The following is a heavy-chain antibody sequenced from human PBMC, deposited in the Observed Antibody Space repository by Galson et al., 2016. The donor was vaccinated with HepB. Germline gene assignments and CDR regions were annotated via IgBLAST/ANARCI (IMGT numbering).Heavy chain of an antibody. D-gene: IGHD1-26*01. CDR3: ARGAVGATILGNWFDP. Sequence: SLRLSCAASGFTFSSYSMNWVRQAPGKGLEWVSYISSASSAIFYADSVKGRFTISRDNAKNSLYLQMNSLRDEDSAVYFCARGAVGATILGNWFDPWGQGTRFTVSS. CDR2: ISSASSAI. CDR1: GFTFSSYS. V-gene: IGHV3-48*02. J-gene: IGHJ5*02.